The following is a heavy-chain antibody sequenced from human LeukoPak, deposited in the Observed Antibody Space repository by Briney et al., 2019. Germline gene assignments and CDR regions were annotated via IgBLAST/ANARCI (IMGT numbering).Heavy chain of an antibody. V-gene: IGHV1-69*13. D-gene: IGHD5-24*01. CDR3: ASIGPNRWLQPQVDYFDY. Sequence: SVKVSCKASGGTFSSYAISLVRQAPGQGLEWMGGIIPIFGTANYAQKFQGRVTITADESTSTAYMELSSLRSEDTAVYYCASIGPNRWLQPQVDYFDYWGQGTLVTVSS. J-gene: IGHJ4*02. CDR2: IIPIFGTA. CDR1: GGTFSSYA.